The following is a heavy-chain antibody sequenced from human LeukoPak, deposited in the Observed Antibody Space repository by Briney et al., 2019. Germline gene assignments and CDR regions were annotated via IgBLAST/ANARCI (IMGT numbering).Heavy chain of an antibody. CDR3: ARLVVVPAYYMDV. CDR1: GGTFSSYA. D-gene: IGHD2-2*01. Sequence: ASVKVSCKASGGTFSSYAISWVRQAPGQGLEWMGWISAYNGNTNYAQKLQGRVTMTTDTSTSTAYMELRSLRSDDTAVYYCARLVVVPAYYMDVWGKGTTVTISS. J-gene: IGHJ6*03. V-gene: IGHV1-18*01. CDR2: ISAYNGNT.